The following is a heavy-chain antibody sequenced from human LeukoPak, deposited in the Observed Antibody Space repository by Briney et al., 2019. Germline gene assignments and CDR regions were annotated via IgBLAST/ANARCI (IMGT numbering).Heavy chain of an antibody. Sequence: GSLRLSCAASGFTFSSYRMSWVRQAPGEGLEWIGDIYYSGSTNYNSSLKSRVTISVDTSKNQFSLKLSSVTAADTAVYYCARLPLAGSLYYFDYWGQGTLVTVSS. D-gene: IGHD6-19*01. CDR1: GFTFSSYR. J-gene: IGHJ4*02. CDR3: ARLPLAGSLYYFDY. V-gene: IGHV4-59*01. CDR2: IYYSGST.